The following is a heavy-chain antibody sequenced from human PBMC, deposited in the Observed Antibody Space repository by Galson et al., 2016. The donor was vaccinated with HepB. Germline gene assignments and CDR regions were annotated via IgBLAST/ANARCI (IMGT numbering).Heavy chain of an antibody. D-gene: IGHD1-26*01. CDR3: ARVSSGTYFRYWYFDL. CDR1: GYTFTNYD. J-gene: IGHJ2*01. V-gene: IGHV1-8*02. Sequence: SVKVSCKASGYTFTNYDINWVRQAAGQGLEWMAWMNPNSGNTCYAQKFQGRVTLTRDTSISTAYMELTSLTSEDTAVYYCARVSSGTYFRYWYFDLWGRGTLVTVSS. CDR2: MNPNSGNT.